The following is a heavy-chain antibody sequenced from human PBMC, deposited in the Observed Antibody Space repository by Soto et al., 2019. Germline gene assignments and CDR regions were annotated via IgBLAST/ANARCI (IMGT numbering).Heavy chain of an antibody. CDR1: EFTFGNYW. J-gene: IGHJ6*02. CDR3: TRDSYRRDGSGTYYYYGMDE. D-gene: IGHD3-10*01. Sequence: GGSLRLSCAASEFTFGNYWLHWVRQAPGTGLVWVSRINPDGSYTTYADSVKGRFTISRDNAKKTLYLQMNSLRAEDTAVYYCTRDSYRRDGSGTYYYYGMDEWDQGTTVSVS. V-gene: IGHV3-74*01. CDR2: INPDGSYT.